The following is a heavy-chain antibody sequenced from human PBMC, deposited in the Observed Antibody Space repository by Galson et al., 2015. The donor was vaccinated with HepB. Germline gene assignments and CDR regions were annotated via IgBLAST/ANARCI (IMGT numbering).Heavy chain of an antibody. V-gene: IGHV1-18*01. D-gene: IGHD2-8*02. CDR3: AREVRWALVGRVDY. CDR1: GYSFTTYG. Sequence: SAKVSCKASGYSFTTYGFSWARQAPGQGLEWMGWISTDNDNTNYSQTFQGRVTMTTDTSTSTVYIELRSLRSDDTAVYFCAREVRWALVGRVDYCGQGTLGTVSS. CDR2: ISTDNDNT. J-gene: IGHJ4*02.